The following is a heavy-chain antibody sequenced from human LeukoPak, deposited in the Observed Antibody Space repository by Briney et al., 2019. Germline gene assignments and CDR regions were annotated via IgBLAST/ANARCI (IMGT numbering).Heavy chain of an antibody. CDR1: GGSISSSSYY. Sequence: SETLSLTCAVSGGSISSSSYYWGWIRQPPGKGLEWIGSIYYSGSTYYNPSLKSRVTISVDTSKKQFSPKLSSVTAADTAVYYCARTTDSSSWYFFYYWGQGTLVTVSS. D-gene: IGHD6-13*01. J-gene: IGHJ4*02. V-gene: IGHV4-39*01. CDR3: ARTTDSSSWYFFYY. CDR2: IYYSGST.